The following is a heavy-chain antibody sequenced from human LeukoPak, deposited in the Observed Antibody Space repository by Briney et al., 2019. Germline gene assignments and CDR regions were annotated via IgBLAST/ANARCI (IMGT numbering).Heavy chain of an antibody. Sequence: PGGSLRLSCAASGFTFSSYAMSWVRQAPGKGLEWVSAVSAGGGSTYYADSVQGRFTISRDNSKNTLYLQMNSLRVEDTAVYYCAKACSSGYLVFDYWGQGTLVTVSS. V-gene: IGHV3-23*01. CDR2: VSAGGGST. D-gene: IGHD3-22*01. CDR1: GFTFSSYA. J-gene: IGHJ4*02. CDR3: AKACSSGYLVFDY.